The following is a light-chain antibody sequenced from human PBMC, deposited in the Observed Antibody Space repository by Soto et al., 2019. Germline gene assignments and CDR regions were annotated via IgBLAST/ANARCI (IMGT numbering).Light chain of an antibody. J-gene: IGLJ1*01. CDR1: SSDGANYNY. CDR3: SSYAGNNNYV. CDR2: EVT. Sequence: QSVLTQPASVSGSPGQSITISCTGISSDGANYNYVSWYQQFPGKAPKLLIYEVTNRPSGLSHRFSGSKSGNTASLTITGLQAEDEADYYCSSYAGNNNYVFGTGTKVTVL. V-gene: IGLV2-14*01.